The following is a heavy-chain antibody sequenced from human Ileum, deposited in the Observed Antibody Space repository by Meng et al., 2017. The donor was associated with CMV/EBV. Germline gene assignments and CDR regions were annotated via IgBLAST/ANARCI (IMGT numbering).Heavy chain of an antibody. V-gene: IGHV4-39*07. Sequence: GPGSGMSAVTRCFMCQSTGGFIAKTNVSWGLTRQSAGKGLEWVATIDVGGTNCYYPVLKWRVAMSINSYRKQLSLTVSSLNVADTATYYCTRDLHYYGGNWYPDLWGRGTLVTVSS. CDR1: GGFIAKTNVS. D-gene: IGHD3-10*01. CDR2: IDVGGTN. J-gene: IGHJ2*01. CDR3: TRDLHYYGGNWYPDL.